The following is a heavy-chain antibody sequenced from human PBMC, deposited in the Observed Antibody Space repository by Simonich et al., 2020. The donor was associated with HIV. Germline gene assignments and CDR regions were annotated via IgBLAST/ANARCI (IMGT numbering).Heavy chain of an antibody. CDR2: ISSSSSYI. J-gene: IGHJ4*02. CDR1: GFTFSSYS. D-gene: IGHD2-2*01. V-gene: IGHV3-21*01. Sequence: EVQLVESGGGLVKPGGSLRLSCAASGFTFSSYSMNWVRQAPGKGLEWVSSISSSSSYIYYADSVKGRFTISRENAKNSLYLQRNSLRAEDTAVYYCARDGRKGSSTSCSDYWCQGTLVTVSS. CDR3: ARDGRKGSSTSCSDY.